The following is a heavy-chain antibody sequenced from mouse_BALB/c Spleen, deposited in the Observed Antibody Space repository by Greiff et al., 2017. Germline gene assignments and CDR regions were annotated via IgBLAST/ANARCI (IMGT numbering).Heavy chain of an antibody. D-gene: IGHD2-4*01. CDR1: GFNIKDYY. Sequence: EVQLQQSGAELVRPGALVKLSCKASGFNIKDYYMHWVKQRPEQGLEWIGWIDPENGNTIYDPKFQGKASITADTSSNTAYLQLSSLTSEDTAVYYYARRRVGPYDYDGVAYWGQGTLVTVSA. J-gene: IGHJ3*01. CDR3: ARRRVGPYDYDGVAY. CDR2: IDPENGNT. V-gene: IGHV14-1*02.